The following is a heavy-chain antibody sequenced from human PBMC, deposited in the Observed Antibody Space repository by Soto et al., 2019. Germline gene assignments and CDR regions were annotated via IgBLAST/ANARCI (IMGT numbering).Heavy chain of an antibody. D-gene: IGHD5-18*01. CDR1: GYTFTNYA. Sequence: QVQLVQSGAEVRKPGASVKVSCKASGYTFTNYAVHWVRQAPGQGLEWMGWIGGYKGNTNYSQKLQGRVTLTTDTSTRTAYMELRSLRSDDRAVYYCVSHTLYTGMPSGYWGPGTLVTGSS. J-gene: IGHJ4*02. CDR3: VSHTLYTGMPSGY. CDR2: IGGYKGNT. V-gene: IGHV1-18*01.